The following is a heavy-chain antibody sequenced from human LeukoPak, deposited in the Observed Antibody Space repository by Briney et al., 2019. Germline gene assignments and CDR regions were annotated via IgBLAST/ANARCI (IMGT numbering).Heavy chain of an antibody. V-gene: IGHV3-23*01. CDR1: GFNFRDYS. D-gene: IGHD6-19*01. CDR2: IVRGDYT. J-gene: IGHJ4*02. Sequence: PGRSLRLSCVASGFNFRDYSMAWVRQVPGGGLEWVSAIVRGDYTVYPDPLKGRFTISRDNSRNTLYLHMNSLRAEDTAVYYCVKERDRGTDVADDFDFWGQGTLVTVSS. CDR3: VKERDRGTDVADDFDF.